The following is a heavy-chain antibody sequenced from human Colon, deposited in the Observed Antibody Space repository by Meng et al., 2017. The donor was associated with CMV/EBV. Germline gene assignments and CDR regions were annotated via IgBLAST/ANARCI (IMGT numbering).Heavy chain of an antibody. J-gene: IGHJ6*02. V-gene: IGHV3-21*06. D-gene: IGHD1-26*01. CDR2: ISATSSYI. Sequence: GESPKISCAASGFTFSDYIINWVRQAPGKGLEWVSSISATSSYIYYADSVKGRFTISRDNGKNLVYLQMNSLRAEDTAVYYCARDTTSGSYIHHYGMDVWGLGTTVTVSS. CDR3: ARDTTSGSYIHHYGMDV. CDR1: GFTFSDYI.